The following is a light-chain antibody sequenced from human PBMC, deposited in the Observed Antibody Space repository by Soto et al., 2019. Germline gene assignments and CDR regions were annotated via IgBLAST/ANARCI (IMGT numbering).Light chain of an antibody. CDR2: SAS. CDR3: QQRSNWPPT. V-gene: IGKV3-11*01. Sequence: EIVLTQSPATLSLSPGERATLSCRASQNVGNDLVWYRQKRGQAPRLLIYSASNRATGIPARFSGSGSGTDFTLTISSLEPEDFAAYYCQQRSNWPPTFGGGTKVEIK. J-gene: IGKJ4*01. CDR1: QNVGND.